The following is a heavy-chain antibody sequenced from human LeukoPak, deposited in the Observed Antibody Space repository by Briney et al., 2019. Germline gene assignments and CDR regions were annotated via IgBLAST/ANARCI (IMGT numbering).Heavy chain of an antibody. Sequence: SETLSLTCTVSGGSISSYYWSWIRQPPGKGQEWIGYIYYSGSTNYNPSLKSRVTISVDTSKNQFSLKLSSVTAADTAVYYCASIGTTVTTFDYWGQGTLVTVSS. CDR2: IYYSGST. V-gene: IGHV4-59*01. CDR1: GGSISSYY. D-gene: IGHD4-17*01. J-gene: IGHJ4*02. CDR3: ASIGTTVTTFDY.